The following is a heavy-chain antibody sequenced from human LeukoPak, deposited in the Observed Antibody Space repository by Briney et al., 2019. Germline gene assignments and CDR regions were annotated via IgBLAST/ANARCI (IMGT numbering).Heavy chain of an antibody. V-gene: IGHV3-7*01. CDR1: GFTFSSYW. J-gene: IGHJ4*02. D-gene: IGHD1-26*01. CDR3: AKVGAWELQRVFEN. Sequence: GGSLRLSCEVSGFTFSSYWMTWARHIPGKGLEWVANINRDGSEQHYVESVKGRLTISRDNGRNSLYLQMDSLRVDDTAVYYCAKVGAWELQRVFENWGQGTLVTVSS. CDR2: INRDGSEQ.